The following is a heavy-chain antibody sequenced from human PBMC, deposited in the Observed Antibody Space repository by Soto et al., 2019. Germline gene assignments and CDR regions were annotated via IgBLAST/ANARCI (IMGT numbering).Heavy chain of an antibody. J-gene: IGHJ6*02. V-gene: IGHV5-51*01. CDR3: ARLKKVTAAGHNALYYYYYYGMDV. CDR1: GYSFTSYW. Sequence: PGESLKISCRGSGYSFTSYWIGWVRQMPGKGLEWMGIIYPGDSDTRYSPSFQGQVTISADKSISTAYLQWSSLKASDTAMYYCARLKKVTAAGHNALYYYYYYGMDVWGQGTTVTVSS. D-gene: IGHD6-13*01. CDR2: IYPGDSDT.